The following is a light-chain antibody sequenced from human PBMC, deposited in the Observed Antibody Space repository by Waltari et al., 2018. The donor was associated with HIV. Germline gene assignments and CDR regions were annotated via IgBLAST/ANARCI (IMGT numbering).Light chain of an antibody. Sequence: SSELIQPPSQSVSPGQTARIPCSGDVLPDQYVYWYQHSPGQAPLLVIYKDHDRPSGIPERFSGSSSGTKATLTITGVQPEDEADYYGQSGDKGRTHSVVFGGGTKLTVL. CDR2: KDH. CDR1: VLPDQY. CDR3: QSGDKGRTHSVV. V-gene: IGLV3-25*03. J-gene: IGLJ2*01.